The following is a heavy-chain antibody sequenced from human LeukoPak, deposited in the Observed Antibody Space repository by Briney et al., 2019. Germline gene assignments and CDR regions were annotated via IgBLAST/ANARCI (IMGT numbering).Heavy chain of an antibody. J-gene: IGHJ4*02. D-gene: IGHD1-14*01. V-gene: IGHV3-48*03. Sequence: GGSLRLSCAVSGFMFNTYDVNWVRQVPGRGLEWVSYVSSGGHTLYYADSVRGRFTVSRDSASNSVSLRMNSLRAEDMGTYQCVVPMNHWGQGTPVTVST. CDR3: VVPMNH. CDR2: VSSGGHTL. CDR1: GFMFNTYD.